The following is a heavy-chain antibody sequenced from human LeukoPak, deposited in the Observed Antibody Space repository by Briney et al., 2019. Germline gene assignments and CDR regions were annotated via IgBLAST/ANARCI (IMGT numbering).Heavy chain of an antibody. CDR1: GFTFSDYY. CDR2: ISSSGTTM. Sequence: GGSLRLSCAASGFTFSDYYMSWIRQTPGKGLDWLSHISSSGTTMYSADSVRGRFTISRDNAKKSLFLQMNSLRAEDTAVYYCARARGSYAFDIWGQGTMVTVSS. V-gene: IGHV3-11*04. D-gene: IGHD2-15*01. CDR3: ARARGSYAFDI. J-gene: IGHJ3*02.